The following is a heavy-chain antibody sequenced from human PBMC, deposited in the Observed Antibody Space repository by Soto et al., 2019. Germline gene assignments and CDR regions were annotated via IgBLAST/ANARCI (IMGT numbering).Heavy chain of an antibody. CDR3: ARDKYRSPASCSQFCFAP. CDR2: IYDDGSA. Sequence: PENLRDTNTGSGGITSRSSWSGIRQPPGKGLEWLAYIYDDGSANYNPSLTSRATISLDMSKNQFSLKLTSVTAADTAVYYCARDKYRSPASCSQFCFAPRCQGPLVT. CDR1: GGITSRSS. V-gene: IGHV4-59*01. D-gene: IGHD2-15*01. J-gene: IGHJ5*02.